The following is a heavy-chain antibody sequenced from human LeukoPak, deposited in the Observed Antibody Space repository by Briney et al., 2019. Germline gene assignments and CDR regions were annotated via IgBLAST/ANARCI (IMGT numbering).Heavy chain of an antibody. Sequence: GESRTLAWRAYGSSFGTSWMHWVRQVQGNLLVWVSRINRDGRETYYADSVKGRFTISRDNAKNMLFLQMNSLRVDDTAVYYCARIGYDNSYGGEDYWGQGTLVTVSS. V-gene: IGHV3-74*01. CDR1: GSSFGTSW. CDR3: ARIGYDNSYGGEDY. CDR2: INRDGRET. D-gene: IGHD5-18*01. J-gene: IGHJ4*02.